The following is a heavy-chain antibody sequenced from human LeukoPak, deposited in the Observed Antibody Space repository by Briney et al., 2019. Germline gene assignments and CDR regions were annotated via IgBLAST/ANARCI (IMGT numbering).Heavy chain of an antibody. D-gene: IGHD1-26*01. J-gene: IGHJ5*02. V-gene: IGHV3-33*01. CDR1: GFTFSGFG. Sequence: PGGSLRLSCAASGFTFSGFGIHWVRQAPGKGLEWVAVIWHDGSHQIYADSVKGRLTISRDNSRNTVDLQMNSLRTEDTAVYYCVRDVGPWFDPWGQGTLVTVSS. CDR3: VRDVGPWFDP. CDR2: IWHDGSHQ.